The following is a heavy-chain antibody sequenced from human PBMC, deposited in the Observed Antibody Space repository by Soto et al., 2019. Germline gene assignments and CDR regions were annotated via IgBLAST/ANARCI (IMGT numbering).Heavy chain of an antibody. J-gene: IGHJ3*02. D-gene: IGHD3-9*01. CDR3: ATDRDWAFDI. Sequence: GGSLRLSCAASGFTFSDYYMSWIRQAPGKGLEWVSYISSSSSYTNYADSVKGRFTISRDNAEGSLYLQMNGLRDEDTAVYYCATDRDWAFDIWGQGTMVTVSS. CDR2: ISSSSSYT. V-gene: IGHV3-11*06. CDR1: GFTFSDYY.